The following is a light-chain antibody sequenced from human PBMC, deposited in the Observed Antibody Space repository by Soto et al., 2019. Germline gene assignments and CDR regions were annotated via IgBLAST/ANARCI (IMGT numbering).Light chain of an antibody. Sequence: QSVLTQPPSASGTPGQRVTISCSGSSSNIGSNYVYWYQQLPGTAPKLLIYRNNQRPSGVPDRFSGSKSGTSASLAISGLRSEDEADYYCAAWDGSLREVVFGGGTQLTVL. CDR1: SSNIGSNY. CDR3: AAWDGSLREVV. CDR2: RNN. V-gene: IGLV1-47*01. J-gene: IGLJ2*01.